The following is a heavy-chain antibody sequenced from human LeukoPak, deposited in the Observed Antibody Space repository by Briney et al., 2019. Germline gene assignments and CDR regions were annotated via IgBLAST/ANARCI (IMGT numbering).Heavy chain of an antibody. J-gene: IGHJ4*02. V-gene: IGHV3-48*01. CDR3: ARQSGSGNLDY. CDR1: GFTFSSFG. Sequence: GRSLRLSCAASGFTFSSFGMHWVRQVPGKGLEWVSYIENRGSPTYYADSVKGRFTISRDNVKNSVYLQMNSLRAEDTAMYYCARQSGSGNLDYWGQGTLVTVSS. D-gene: IGHD1-26*01. CDR2: IENRGSPT.